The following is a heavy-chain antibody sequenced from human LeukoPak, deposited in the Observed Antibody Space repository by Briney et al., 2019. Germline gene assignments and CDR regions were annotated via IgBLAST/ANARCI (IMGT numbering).Heavy chain of an antibody. V-gene: IGHV1-46*01. J-gene: IGHJ4*02. Sequence: GASVKVSCKASGYTFTSYSMHWVRQAPGQGLEWMGIINPSVGSTNYAQKFQGRVTMTRDTSTSTVYMELSSLRSDDTAVYYCARDVMVAAYYFDSWGQGTLVTVSS. CDR3: ARDVMVAAYYFDS. CDR2: INPSVGST. D-gene: IGHD2-15*01. CDR1: GYTFTSYS.